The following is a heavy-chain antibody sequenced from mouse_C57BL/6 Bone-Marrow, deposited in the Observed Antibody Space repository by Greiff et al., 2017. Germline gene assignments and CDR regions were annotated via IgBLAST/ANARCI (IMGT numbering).Heavy chain of an antibody. Sequence: QVQLQQSGAELVRPGTSVKMSCKASGYTFTNYWIGWAKQRPGHGLEWIGDIYPGGGYTNYNEKFKGKATLTADKSSSSAYMQFSSLTSEDSAIYYCAVYYSNYWYFDVWGTGTTVTVSS. CDR3: AVYYSNYWYFDV. J-gene: IGHJ1*03. V-gene: IGHV1-63*01. D-gene: IGHD2-5*01. CDR2: IYPGGGYT. CDR1: GYTFTNYW.